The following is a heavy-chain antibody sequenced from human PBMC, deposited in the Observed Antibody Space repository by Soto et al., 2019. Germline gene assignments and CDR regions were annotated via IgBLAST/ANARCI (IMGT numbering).Heavy chain of an antibody. CDR3: ARDLPPGYAFDI. CDR1: GGTFSSYA. J-gene: IGHJ3*02. Sequence: QVQLVQSGAEVKKPGSSVKVSCKASGGTFSSYAISWLRQAPGQALEWMGGIIPIFGTANYAQKFQGRVTITADESTSTAYMELSSLRSEDTAVYYCARDLPPGYAFDIWGQGTMVTVSS. V-gene: IGHV1-69*12. CDR2: IIPIFGTA.